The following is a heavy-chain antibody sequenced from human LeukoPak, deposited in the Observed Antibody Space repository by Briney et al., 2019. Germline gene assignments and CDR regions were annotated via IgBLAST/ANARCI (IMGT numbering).Heavy chain of an antibody. CDR2: SSADNGNT. CDR1: GYTFTNYG. CDR3: ARGGIPHQFLFYFDY. J-gene: IGHJ4*02. Sequence: ASVKVSCKASGYTFTNYGISWVRQAPGQGLEWIGWSSADNGNTKYAQKFQGRVTMTTDTSTSTAYMELRSLRSDDTAVYYCARGGIPHQFLFYFDYWGQGILVTVSS. D-gene: IGHD2-21*01. V-gene: IGHV1-18*01.